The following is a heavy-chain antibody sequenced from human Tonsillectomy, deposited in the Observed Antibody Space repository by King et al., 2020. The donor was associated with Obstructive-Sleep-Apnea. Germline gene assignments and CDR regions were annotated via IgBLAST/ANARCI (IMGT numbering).Heavy chain of an antibody. Sequence: QVQLVESGAEVKKPGASVKVSCKASGYTFTSYDINWVRQATGQGLEWMGWMNPNSGNTGYAQKFQGRVTMTRNTSISTAYMELSSLRSEDTAVYYCARSFSSSRYNWFDPWGQGTLVTVSS. CDR2: MNPNSGNT. J-gene: IGHJ5*02. D-gene: IGHD6-13*01. CDR3: ARSFSSSRYNWFDP. V-gene: IGHV1-8*01. CDR1: GYTFTSYD.